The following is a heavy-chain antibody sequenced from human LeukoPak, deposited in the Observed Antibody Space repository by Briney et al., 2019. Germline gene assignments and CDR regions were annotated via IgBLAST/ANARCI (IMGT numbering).Heavy chain of an antibody. J-gene: IGHJ4*02. Sequence: GGSLRLSCAASGFTFSSYEMHWVRQAPGKGLEWVSYISSSGSTIYYADSVKGRFTISRDNAKDSLYLQMNSLRAEDTAVYYCARDPGSGYEEHFDYWGQGTLVTVSS. CDR2: ISSSGSTI. CDR3: ARDPGSGYEEHFDY. D-gene: IGHD5-12*01. CDR1: GFTFSSYE. V-gene: IGHV3-48*03.